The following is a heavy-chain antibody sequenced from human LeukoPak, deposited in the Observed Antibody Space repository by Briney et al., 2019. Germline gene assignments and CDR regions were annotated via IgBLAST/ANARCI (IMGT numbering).Heavy chain of an antibody. D-gene: IGHD2-21*01. CDR1: GGSFSGYY. CDR3: ARGLVGLDY. V-gene: IGHV4-34*01. J-gene: IGHJ4*02. CDR2: IYSSGLT. Sequence: SETLSLTCAVYGGSFSGYYWSWIRQPPGKSLEWIGSIYSSGLTYYHPSLKSRLTISSDTSNNQFSLKLSSVTAADTAVYYCARGLVGLDYWGQGTLVTVSS.